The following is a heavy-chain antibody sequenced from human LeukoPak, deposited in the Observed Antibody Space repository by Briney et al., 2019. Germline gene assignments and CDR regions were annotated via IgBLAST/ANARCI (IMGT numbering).Heavy chain of an antibody. Sequence: GASLKISSKGSGYSFTSYWIGWVSQMPAKGLEWMGIIYPGDSDTRYSPSFQGQVTISADKSISTAYLQWSSLKASDTAMYYCARLVYGGNSGMGDYWGQGTLVTVSS. V-gene: IGHV5-51*01. J-gene: IGHJ4*02. CDR2: IYPGDSDT. CDR3: ARLVYGGNSGMGDY. CDR1: GYSFTSYW. D-gene: IGHD4-23*01.